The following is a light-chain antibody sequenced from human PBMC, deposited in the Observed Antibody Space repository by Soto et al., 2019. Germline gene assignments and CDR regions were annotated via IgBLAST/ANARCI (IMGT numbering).Light chain of an antibody. V-gene: IGLV2-8*01. CDR3: SSYAGSNNF. J-gene: IGLJ2*01. Sequence: QSALTQPPSASGSPGQSVTISCTGTNSAVGGYNYVSWYQQHPGKASTLISYEVNKRPSGVPDRFSGSKSGNTASLTVSGLQAEDEADYYCSSYAGSNNFFGGGTKVTVL. CDR2: EVN. CDR1: NSAVGGYNY.